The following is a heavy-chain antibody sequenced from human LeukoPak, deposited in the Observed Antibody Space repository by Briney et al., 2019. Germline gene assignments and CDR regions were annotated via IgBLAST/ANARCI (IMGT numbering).Heavy chain of an antibody. CDR2: ISGSGGST. V-gene: IGHV3-23*01. J-gene: IGHJ6*02. CDR1: GFTFSSYA. Sequence: PAGGSLRLSCAASGFTFSSYAMSWVRQAPGKGLEWVSAISGSGGSTYYADSVKGRFTISRDNSKNTLYLQMNSLRAEDTAVYYCAKHYTLKSSSPWNYGMDVWGQGTTVTVSS. CDR3: AKHYTLKSSSPWNYGMDV. D-gene: IGHD6-13*01.